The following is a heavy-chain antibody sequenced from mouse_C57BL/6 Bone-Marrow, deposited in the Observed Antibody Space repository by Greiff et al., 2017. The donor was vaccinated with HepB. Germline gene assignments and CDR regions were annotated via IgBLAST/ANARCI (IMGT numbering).Heavy chain of an antibody. CDR3: ARSDGYWAY. J-gene: IGHJ3*01. CDR2: IDPSDSYT. Sequence: VKLQQPGAELVMPGASVKLSCKASGYTFTSYWMHWVKQRPGQGLEWIGEIDPSDSYTNYNQKFKGKSTLTVDKSSSTAYMQLSSLTSEDSAVYYCARSDGYWAYWGQGTLVTVSA. CDR1: GYTFTSYW. D-gene: IGHD2-3*01. V-gene: IGHV1-69*01.